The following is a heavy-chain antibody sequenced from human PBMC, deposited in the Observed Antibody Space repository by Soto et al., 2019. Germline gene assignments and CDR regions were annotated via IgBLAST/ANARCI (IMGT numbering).Heavy chain of an antibody. D-gene: IGHD6-13*01. V-gene: IGHV4-34*01. Sequence: QVQLQQWGAGLLKPSETLSLTCAVYGGSFSGYYWSWIRQPPGKGLEWIGEINHSGSTNYNPSLKSRVTISVDTSKNQFSLKLSSVTAADTAVYYCARERIAARAFDIWGQGTMVTVSS. CDR3: ARERIAARAFDI. CDR2: INHSGST. J-gene: IGHJ3*02. CDR1: GGSFSGYY.